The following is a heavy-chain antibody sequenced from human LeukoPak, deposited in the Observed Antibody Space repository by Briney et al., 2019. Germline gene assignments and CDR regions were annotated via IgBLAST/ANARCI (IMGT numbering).Heavy chain of an antibody. V-gene: IGHV3-30*18. Sequence: GGSLRLSCAASGFTFSSYGMHWVRQAPGKGLEWVAVISYDGSNKYYADSVKGRFTISRDNSKNTLYLQMNSLRAEDTAAYYCAKGGGSWGIAFDIWGQGTMVTVSS. CDR3: AKGGGSWGIAFDI. CDR1: GFTFSSYG. CDR2: ISYDGSNK. J-gene: IGHJ3*02. D-gene: IGHD2-15*01.